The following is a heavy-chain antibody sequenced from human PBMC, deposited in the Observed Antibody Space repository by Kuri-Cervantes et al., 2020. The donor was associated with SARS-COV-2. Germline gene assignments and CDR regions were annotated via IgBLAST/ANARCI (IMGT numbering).Heavy chain of an antibody. J-gene: IGHJ4*02. CDR1: GYTLTELS. CDR2: FDPEDGET. Sequence: ASVKVSCKVSGYTLTELSMHWVRQAPGKGLEWMGGFDPEDGETIYAQKFQGRVTMTEDTSTSTAYMELRSLRSDDTAVYYCAREGGYSYGLDYWGQGTLVTVSS. V-gene: IGHV1-24*01. D-gene: IGHD5-18*01. CDR3: AREGGYSYGLDY.